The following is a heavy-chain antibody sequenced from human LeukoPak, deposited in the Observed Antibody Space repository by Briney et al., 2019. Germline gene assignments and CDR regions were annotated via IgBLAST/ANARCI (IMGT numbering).Heavy chain of an antibody. Sequence: GGSLRLSCAASGFTFSSYAMHWVRQAPGKGLEWVSGISWNSGSIGYADSVKGRFTISRDNAKNSLYLQMNSLRAEDTALYYCAKDQSTGSVNYYYYGMDVWGQGTTVTVSS. D-gene: IGHD3-10*01. CDR2: ISWNSGSI. CDR3: AKDQSTGSVNYYYYGMDV. CDR1: GFTFSSYA. J-gene: IGHJ6*02. V-gene: IGHV3-9*01.